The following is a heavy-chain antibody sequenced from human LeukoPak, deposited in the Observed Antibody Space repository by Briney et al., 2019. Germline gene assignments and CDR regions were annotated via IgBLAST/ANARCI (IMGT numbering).Heavy chain of an antibody. Sequence: PSETLSLTCTVSGGSISSYYWSWIRQPPGKGLELIGYIYYSGSTNYNPSLKSRVTISVDTPKNQFSLKLSSVTAADTAASYCAGGGDRCCYEYYFDYWGQGTLVTVSS. V-gene: IGHV4-59*08. CDR3: AGGGDRCCYEYYFDY. CDR2: IYYSGST. CDR1: GGSISSYY. J-gene: IGHJ4*02. D-gene: IGHD3-22*01.